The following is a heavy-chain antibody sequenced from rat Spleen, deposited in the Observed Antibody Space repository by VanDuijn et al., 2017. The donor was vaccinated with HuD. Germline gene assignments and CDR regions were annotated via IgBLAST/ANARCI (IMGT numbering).Heavy chain of an antibody. CDR2: LSYDGRRI. J-gene: IGHJ2*01. Sequence: EVQLVESDGGLVQPGRSLKLSCAASGFTFSAYYMAWVRQAPTTGLEWVATLSYDGRRIYYPDSVKGRFTISRENAKSSLYLQMDSLRSEDTATYYCTRGRKYYGYNYDYWGQGVMVTVSS. CDR1: GFTFSAYY. D-gene: IGHD1-9*01. V-gene: IGHV5-29*01. CDR3: TRGRKYYGYNYDY.